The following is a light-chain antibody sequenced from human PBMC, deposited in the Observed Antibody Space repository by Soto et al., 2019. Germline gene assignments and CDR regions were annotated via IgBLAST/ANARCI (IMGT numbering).Light chain of an antibody. Sequence: IKMSQSPSAVSASVGDRVTITCQASQNINNYLNWYQQKPGRAPKLLIYDASNLEAGVPSRFRGSGSGKDFTFTISRLQPEDIATYYCQQYENLPTFGQRTRLEI. V-gene: IGKV1-33*01. J-gene: IGKJ5*01. CDR1: QNINNY. CDR2: DAS. CDR3: QQYENLPT.